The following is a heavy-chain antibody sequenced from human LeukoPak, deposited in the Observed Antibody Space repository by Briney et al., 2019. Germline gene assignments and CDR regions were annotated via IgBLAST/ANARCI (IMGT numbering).Heavy chain of an antibody. CDR2: IIPMFGEA. CDR1: GYTFTNYV. Sequence: SVKVSCKASGYTFTNYVFNWVRQAPGQGLEWMGGIIPMFGEAYYAQSFQGRVTVSADKSTSTVYMELRSLRSEDTAVYYCATKYYHDTGDYFGPEFDPWGQGTLVTVSS. D-gene: IGHD3-22*01. J-gene: IGHJ5*02. CDR3: ATKYYHDTGDYFGPEFDP. V-gene: IGHV1-69*06.